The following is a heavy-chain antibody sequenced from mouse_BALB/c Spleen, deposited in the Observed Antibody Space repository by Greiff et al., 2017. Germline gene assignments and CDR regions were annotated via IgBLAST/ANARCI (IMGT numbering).Heavy chain of an antibody. CDR1: GFTFSSYW. Sequence: EVMLVESGGGLVQPGGSMKLSCVASGFTFSSYWMSWVRQSPEKGLEWVAEIRLKSDNYATHYAESVKGKFTISRDDSKSRLYLQMNSLRAEDTGIYYCTDKTFAYWGQGTLVTVSA. CDR3: TDKTFAY. J-gene: IGHJ3*01. V-gene: IGHV6-3*01. CDR2: IRLKSDNYAT.